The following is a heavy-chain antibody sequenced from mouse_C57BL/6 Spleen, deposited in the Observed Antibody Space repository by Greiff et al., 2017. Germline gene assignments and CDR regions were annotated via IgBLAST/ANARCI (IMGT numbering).Heavy chain of an antibody. CDR2: IHPNSGST. CDR1: GYTFTSYW. D-gene: IGHD1-1*01. V-gene: IGHV1-64*01. Sequence: QVQLQQPGAELVKPGASVKLSCKASGYTFTSYWMHWVKQRPGQGLEWIGMIHPNSGSTNYNEKFKSKATLTVDKSSSTAYMQLSSLTSEDSAVYYCAREGHYYGSSYGFAYWGQGTLVTVSA. CDR3: AREGHYYGSSYGFAY. J-gene: IGHJ3*01.